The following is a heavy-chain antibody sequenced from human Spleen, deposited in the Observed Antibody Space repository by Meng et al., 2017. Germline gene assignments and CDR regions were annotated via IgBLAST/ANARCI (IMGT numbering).Heavy chain of an antibody. V-gene: IGHV4-61*02. CDR3: ARKLSGYCSGGSCPFDY. CDR1: GYSISSGYY. CDR2: IYTSGST. Sequence: LRLSCTVSGYSISSGYYWIWIRQPAGKGLEWIGRIYTSGSTNYNPSLKSRVTISVDTSKNQFSLKLSSVTAADTAVYYCARKLSGYCSGGSCPFDYWGQGTLVTVSS. D-gene: IGHD2-15*01. J-gene: IGHJ4*02.